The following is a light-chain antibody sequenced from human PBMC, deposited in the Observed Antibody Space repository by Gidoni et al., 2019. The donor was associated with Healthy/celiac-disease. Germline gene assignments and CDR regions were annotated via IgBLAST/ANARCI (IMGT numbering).Light chain of an antibody. CDR3: QQYGSSPET. CDR1: QSVSSSY. J-gene: IGKJ1*01. Sequence: ELVLTQSPGTLSLSPGERATLCCRASQSVSSSYLAWYQQKPGQAPRLLIYGASSRATGIPDRFSGSGSGTDFTLTISRLEPEDFAVYYCQQYGSSPETFGQGTKVEIK. CDR2: GAS. V-gene: IGKV3-20*01.